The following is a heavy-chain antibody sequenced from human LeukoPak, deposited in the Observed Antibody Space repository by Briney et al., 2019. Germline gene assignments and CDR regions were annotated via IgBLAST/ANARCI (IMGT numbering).Heavy chain of an antibody. V-gene: IGHV4-59*01. J-gene: IGHJ3*02. CDR3: ARDAARWLQLGAFDI. D-gene: IGHD5-24*01. Sequence: PSETLSLTCTVSGGSISSYYWSWIRQPPGKGLEWIGYIYYSGSTNYNPSLKSRVTISVDTSKNQFPLKLSSVTAADTAVYYCARDAARWLQLGAFDIWGQGTMVTVSS. CDR2: IYYSGST. CDR1: GGSISSYY.